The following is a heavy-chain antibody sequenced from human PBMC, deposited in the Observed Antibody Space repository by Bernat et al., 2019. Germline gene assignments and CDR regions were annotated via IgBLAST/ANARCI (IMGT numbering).Heavy chain of an antibody. V-gene: IGHV3-43*01. CDR3: AKDYCGGDCYTYYYYGMEV. CDR2: ISWDGGST. J-gene: IGHJ6*02. Sequence: EVQLVESGGVVVQPGGSLRLSCAASGFTFDDYTMHWVRQAPGKGLEWVSLISWDGGSTYYADSVKGRFTISRDNSKNSLYLQMNSLRTEDTALYYCAKDYCGGDCYTYYYYGMEVWGHGTTVTVSS. D-gene: IGHD2-21*02. CDR1: GFTFDDYT.